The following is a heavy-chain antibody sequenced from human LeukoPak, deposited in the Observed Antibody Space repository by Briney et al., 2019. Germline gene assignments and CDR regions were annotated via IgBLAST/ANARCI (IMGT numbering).Heavy chain of an antibody. J-gene: IGHJ6*03. D-gene: IGHD2-15*01. Sequence: SETLSLTCTVSGGSISSGSYYWGWIRQPPGKGLEWIGSIYYSGSTYYNPSLKSRVTISVDTSKNQFSLKLSSVTAADTAVYYLARPRPHCSGGSCYSSGYYMDVWGKGTTVTVSS. CDR3: ARPRPHCSGGSCYSSGYYMDV. V-gene: IGHV4-39*01. CDR2: IYYSGST. CDR1: GGSISSGSYY.